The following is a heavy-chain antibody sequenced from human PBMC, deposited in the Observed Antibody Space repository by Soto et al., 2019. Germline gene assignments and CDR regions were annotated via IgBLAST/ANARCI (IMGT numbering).Heavy chain of an antibody. CDR1: GGSISSSSYY. Sequence: PSETLSLTCTVSGGSISSSSYYWGWIRQPPGKGLEWIGSIYYSGSTYYNPSLKSRVTISVDTSKNQFSLKLSSVTAADTAVYYCASWNVDTAMVGAFDIWGQGTMVTVSS. V-gene: IGHV4-39*01. J-gene: IGHJ3*02. D-gene: IGHD5-18*01. CDR2: IYYSGST. CDR3: ASWNVDTAMVGAFDI.